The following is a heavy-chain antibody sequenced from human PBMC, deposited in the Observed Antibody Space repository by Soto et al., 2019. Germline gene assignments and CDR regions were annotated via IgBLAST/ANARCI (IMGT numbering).Heavy chain of an antibody. Sequence: LETLSLTYTVSGGSISSYYCSWIRQPPGKGLEWIGYIYYSGSTNYNPSLKSRVTISVDTSKNQFSLKLSSVTAADTAVYYCARGGYNSYDYWGQGTLVTVSS. V-gene: IGHV4-59*01. CDR3: ARGGYNSYDY. CDR1: GGSISSYY. CDR2: IYYSGST. D-gene: IGHD5-12*01. J-gene: IGHJ4*02.